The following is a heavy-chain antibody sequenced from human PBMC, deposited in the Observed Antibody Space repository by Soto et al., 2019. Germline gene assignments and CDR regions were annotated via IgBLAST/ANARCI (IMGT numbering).Heavy chain of an antibody. CDR1: GGTFSSYT. D-gene: IGHD2-21*02. J-gene: IGHJ6*02. V-gene: IGHV1-69*08. CDR2: IIPILGIA. Sequence: QVQLVQSGAEVKQPGSSVKVSCKASGGTFSSYTISWVRQAPGQGLGWMGRIIPILGIANYAQKFQGRVTITADKSTSTAYMELSSLRSEDTAVYYCARDLIVVVTASNGMDVWGQGTTVTVSS. CDR3: ARDLIVVVTASNGMDV.